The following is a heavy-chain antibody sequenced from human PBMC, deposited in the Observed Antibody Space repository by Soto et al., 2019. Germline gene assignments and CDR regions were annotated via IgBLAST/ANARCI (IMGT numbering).Heavy chain of an antibody. CDR2: IYYSGST. J-gene: IGHJ3*02. D-gene: IGHD1-26*01. CDR3: ARGILGATLPVASDI. CDR1: GGSISSYY. Sequence: SETLSLTCTVSGGSISSYYRSWIRQPPGKGLEWIGYIYYSGSTNYNPSLKSRVTISVDTSKNQFSLKLSSVTAADTAVYYCARGILGATLPVASDIWGQGTMRTV. V-gene: IGHV4-59*01.